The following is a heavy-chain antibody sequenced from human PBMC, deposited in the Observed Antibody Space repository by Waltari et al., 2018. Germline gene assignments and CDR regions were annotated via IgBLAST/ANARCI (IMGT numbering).Heavy chain of an antibody. CDR3: ARHQLEWAIHGAYYFDY. V-gene: IGHV4-59*08. CDR1: GGSISSYY. CDR2: IYYSGST. D-gene: IGHD3-3*01. J-gene: IGHJ4*02. Sequence: QVQLQESGPGLVKPSETLSLTCTVSGGSISSYYWSWIRQPPGKGLEWIGYIYYSGSTNYNPSLKSRVTISVDTSKNQFSLKLSSVTAVDTAVYYCARHQLEWAIHGAYYFDYWGQGTLVTVSS.